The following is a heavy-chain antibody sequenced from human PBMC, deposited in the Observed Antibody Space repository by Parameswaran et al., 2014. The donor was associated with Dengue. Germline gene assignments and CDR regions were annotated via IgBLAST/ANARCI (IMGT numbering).Heavy chain of an antibody. V-gene: IGHV1-18*01. D-gene: IGHD3-10*01. Sequence: SWVRQAPGQGLEWMGWISAYNGNTNYAQKLQGRVTMTTDTSTSTAYMELRSLRSDDTAVYYCASSLITMVRGVIRGMDVWGQGTTVTVSS. CDR3: ASSLITMVRGVIRGMDV. J-gene: IGHJ6*02. CDR2: ISAYNGNT.